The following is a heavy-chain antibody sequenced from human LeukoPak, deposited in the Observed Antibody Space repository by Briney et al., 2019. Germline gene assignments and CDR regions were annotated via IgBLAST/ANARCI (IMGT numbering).Heavy chain of an antibody. Sequence: SETLSLTCTVSGGSISSYYWSWIRQPPGKGLEWIGYIYCSGGTNYNPSLKSRVTISVDTSKNQFSLKLSSVTAADTAVYYCARSSVLWFGELGRDYYFDYWGQGTLVTVSS. J-gene: IGHJ4*02. CDR3: ARSSVLWFGELGRDYYFDY. CDR2: IYCSGGT. D-gene: IGHD3-10*01. V-gene: IGHV4-59*01. CDR1: GGSISSYY.